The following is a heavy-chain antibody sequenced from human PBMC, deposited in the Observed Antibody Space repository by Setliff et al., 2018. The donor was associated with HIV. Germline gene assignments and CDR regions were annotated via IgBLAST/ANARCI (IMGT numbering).Heavy chain of an antibody. CDR3: ARTHSGYFPYYFDY. V-gene: IGHV4-34*01. D-gene: IGHD3-22*01. CDR1: GGSFSGYY. J-gene: IGHJ4*02. CDR2: INHSGST. Sequence: SETLSLTCAVDGGSFSGYYWSWIRQPPGKGLEWIGEINHSGSTNYNPSLKSRVTISVDKSKNQFPRKLSSVTAADTAVYYCARTHSGYFPYYFDYWGQGTLVTVSS.